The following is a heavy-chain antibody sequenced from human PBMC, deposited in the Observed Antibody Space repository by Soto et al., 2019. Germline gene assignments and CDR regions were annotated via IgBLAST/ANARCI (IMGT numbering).Heavy chain of an antibody. CDR2: ISAHNGNT. CDR1: GYAFTTYS. D-gene: IGHD1-1*01. J-gene: IGHJ4*02. CDR3: ARGRYGDY. Sequence: QVHLVQSGAEVKKPGASVKVSCQGSGYAFTTYSITWVRQAPGRGLEWMGWISAHNGNTNYAQKLQGRVTVTRDTSTSTAYMELRSLTYDDTAVYYCARGRYGDYWGQGALVTVSS. V-gene: IGHV1-18*01.